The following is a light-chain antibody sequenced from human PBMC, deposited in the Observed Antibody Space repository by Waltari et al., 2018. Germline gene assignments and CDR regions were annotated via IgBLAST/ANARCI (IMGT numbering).Light chain of an antibody. CDR1: TSDVGSYDL. CDR3: CSYAGRGTYV. Sequence: QSALTQPASVSGTPGQSITISCSGTTSDVGSYDLVSWYQQHPGEDPKILICEVFKLPPGTSCRVSGAKSGSTASLTISGLQPEDEADYYCCSYAGRGTYVFGSGTKVTVL. V-gene: IGLV2-23*02. J-gene: IGLJ1*01. CDR2: EVF.